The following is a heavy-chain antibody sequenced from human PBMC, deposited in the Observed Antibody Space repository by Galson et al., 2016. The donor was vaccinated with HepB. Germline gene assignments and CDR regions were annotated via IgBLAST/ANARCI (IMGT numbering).Heavy chain of an antibody. V-gene: IGHV5-51*01. D-gene: IGHD6-6*01. CDR2: ISPDDSNI. Sequence: QSGAEVKKPGESLKISCKGSGFTFTNYWIAWVRQMPGKGLEWMGGISPDDSNIKYSPSFQGQVTVSVNKSISTTYMELSSLRSEDTAVYYCARGIAARPGGYWGQGTLVTVSS. CDR3: ARGIAARPGGY. CDR1: GFTFTNYW. J-gene: IGHJ4*02.